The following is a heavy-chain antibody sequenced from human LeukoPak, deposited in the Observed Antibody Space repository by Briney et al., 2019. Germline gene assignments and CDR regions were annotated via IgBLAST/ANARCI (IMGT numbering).Heavy chain of an antibody. CDR3: AHPAWELTL. D-gene: IGHD1-26*01. Sequence: PSETLSLTCAVYGGSFSGYYWSWTRQPPGEGLEWIGEINHSGSTNYNPSLKSRVTISVDTSKNQFSLKLSSVTAADTAVYYCAHPAWELTLWGQGTLVTVSS. V-gene: IGHV4-34*01. J-gene: IGHJ4*02. CDR1: GGSFSGYY. CDR2: INHSGST.